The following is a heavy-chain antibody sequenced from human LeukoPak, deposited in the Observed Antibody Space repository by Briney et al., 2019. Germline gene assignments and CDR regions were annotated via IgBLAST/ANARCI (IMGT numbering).Heavy chain of an antibody. CDR3: ARDLKADY. J-gene: IGHJ4*02. V-gene: IGHV4-39*07. CDR1: GGSISSSSYY. Sequence: SETLSLTCTVSGGSISSSSYYWGWIRQPPGKGLEWIGSIYHSGSTYYNPSLKSRVTISVDTSKNQFSLKLSSVTAADTAVYYCARDLKADYWGQGTLVTVSS. CDR2: IYHSGST.